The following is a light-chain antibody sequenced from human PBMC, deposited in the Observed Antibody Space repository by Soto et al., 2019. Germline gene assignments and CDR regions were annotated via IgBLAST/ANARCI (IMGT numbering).Light chain of an antibody. CDR1: QSVSSSY. CDR3: QQYGSSPASFT. Sequence: IALTQSPGTLSLSPGERATLSCRASQSVSSSYLAWYQQKPGQAPRLLIYGASSRATGMPDRFSGSGSGTEFTLTISRLEPEDFAVYYCQQYGSSPASFTFGPGTKVEIK. CDR2: GAS. V-gene: IGKV3-20*01. J-gene: IGKJ3*01.